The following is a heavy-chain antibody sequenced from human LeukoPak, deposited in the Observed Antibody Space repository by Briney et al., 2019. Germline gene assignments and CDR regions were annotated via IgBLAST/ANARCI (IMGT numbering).Heavy chain of an antibody. CDR2: INPSGGST. V-gene: IGHV1-46*01. D-gene: IGHD3-10*01. Sequence: VASVKVSCRASGYTFTSYYMHWVRQAPGQGLEWMGIINPSGGSTSYAQKFQGRVTMTRDTSTSTVYMELSSLRSEDTAVYYCASGTMARGVITHFDYWGQGTLVTVSS. CDR1: GYTFTSYY. J-gene: IGHJ4*02. CDR3: ASGTMARGVITHFDY.